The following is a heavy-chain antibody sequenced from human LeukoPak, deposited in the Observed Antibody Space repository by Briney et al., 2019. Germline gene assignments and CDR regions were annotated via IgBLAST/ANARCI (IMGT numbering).Heavy chain of an antibody. V-gene: IGHV1-18*01. Sequence: ASVKVSCKASGYTFTSYGISWVRQAPGQGLEWMGWISPYNGNTNYAQKLQGRVTMTTDTSTSTAYMELRSLRSDDTAVYYCAKDGYNPYYFDYWGQGTLVTASS. D-gene: IGHD5-24*01. CDR1: GYTFTSYG. J-gene: IGHJ4*02. CDR2: ISPYNGNT. CDR3: AKDGYNPYYFDY.